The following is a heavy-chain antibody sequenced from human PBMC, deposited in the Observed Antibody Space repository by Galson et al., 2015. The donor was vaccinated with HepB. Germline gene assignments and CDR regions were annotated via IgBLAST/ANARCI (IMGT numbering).Heavy chain of an antibody. CDR1: GYTFTSYA. D-gene: IGHD1-26*01. CDR3: ARFRSGSYSRSYFDY. J-gene: IGHJ4*01. Sequence: SVKVSCKASGYTFTSYAMHWVRQAPGQRLEWMGWINAGSGNTKYSQKFQGRVTITRDTSESTAYMELSSLRSEDTAVYYCARFRSGSYSRSYFDYWGQGTLVTVSS. CDR2: INAGSGNT. V-gene: IGHV1-3*01.